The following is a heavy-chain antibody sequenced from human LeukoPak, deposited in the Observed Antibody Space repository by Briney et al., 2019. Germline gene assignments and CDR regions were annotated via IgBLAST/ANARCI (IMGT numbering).Heavy chain of an antibody. CDR2: ISDSGNT. V-gene: IGHV3-23*01. Sequence: GSLRLSCAASGFTFSSYGMHWVRQAPAKGLEWVSAISDSGNTYHADSVKGRFTISKDSSKNTLFLQMNRLRPEDAAVYYCAKAPVTTCRGAYCYPFDYWGQGTLVTVSS. CDR1: GFTFSSYG. J-gene: IGHJ4*02. D-gene: IGHD2-21*01. CDR3: AKAPVTTCRGAYCYPFDY.